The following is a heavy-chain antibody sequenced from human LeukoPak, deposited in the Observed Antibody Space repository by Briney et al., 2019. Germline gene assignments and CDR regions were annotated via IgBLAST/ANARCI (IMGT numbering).Heavy chain of an antibody. Sequence: TGGSLRLSCAASGFTFSSYSMNWVRQAPGKGLEWVSYISSSSSTIYYADSVKGRFTISRDNAKNSLYLQMNSLRAEDTAVYYCARWSAGSYYYYGMDVWGQGTTVTVSS. CDR3: ARWSAGSYYYYGMDV. CDR1: GFTFSSYS. J-gene: IGHJ6*02. D-gene: IGHD3-10*01. V-gene: IGHV3-48*01. CDR2: ISSSSSTI.